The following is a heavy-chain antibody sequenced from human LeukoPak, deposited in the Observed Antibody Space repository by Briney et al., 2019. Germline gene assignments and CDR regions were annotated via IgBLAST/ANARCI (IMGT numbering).Heavy chain of an antibody. CDR3: ARDQYGSGTYSPFTYWFDP. CDR1: GGSISSYY. V-gene: IGHV4-4*07. CDR2: IYTSGST. J-gene: IGHJ5*02. Sequence: SETLSPTCTVSGGSISSYYWSWIRQPAGKGLEWIGRIYTSGSTNYNPSLKSRVTMSVDTSKNQFSLKLNSVTAADTAVYYCARDQYGSGTYSPFTYWFDPWGQGTLVTVSS. D-gene: IGHD3-10*01.